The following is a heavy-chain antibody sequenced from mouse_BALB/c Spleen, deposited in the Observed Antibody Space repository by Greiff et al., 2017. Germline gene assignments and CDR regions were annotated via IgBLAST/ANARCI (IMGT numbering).Heavy chain of an antibody. Sequence: EVQRVESGGGLVQPGGSRKLSCAASGFTFSSFGMHWVRQAPEKGLEWVAYISSGSSTIYYADTVKGRFTISRDNPKNTLFLQMTSLRSEDTAMYYCARGNDLDGAMDYWGQGTSVTVSS. D-gene: IGHD2-13*01. V-gene: IGHV5-17*02. J-gene: IGHJ4*01. CDR1: GFTFSSFG. CDR3: ARGNDLDGAMDY. CDR2: ISSGSSTI.